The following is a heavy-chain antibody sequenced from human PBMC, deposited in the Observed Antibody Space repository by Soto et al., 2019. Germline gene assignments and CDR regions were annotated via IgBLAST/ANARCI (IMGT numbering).Heavy chain of an antibody. CDR3: ACCRYSCSWCYFDY. CDR1: GGSISSGGYY. Sequence: QVQLQESGPGLVKPSQTLSLTCTVSGGSISSGGYYWSWIRQHPGKGLEWIAYIYNSGRTYYNPSLKSRVTISVDPSKNQYSLKLSSVSAADTAVYYCACCRYSCSWCYFDYWGQGTLVTVSS. J-gene: IGHJ4*02. D-gene: IGHD6-13*01. CDR2: IYNSGRT. V-gene: IGHV4-31*03.